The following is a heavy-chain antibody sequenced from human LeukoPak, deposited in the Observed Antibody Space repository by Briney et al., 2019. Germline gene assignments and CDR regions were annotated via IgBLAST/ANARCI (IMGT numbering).Heavy chain of an antibody. CDR2: IKQDGSEK. D-gene: IGHD3-10*01. CDR1: GFTFSSYW. CDR3: ASYGYYYYYMDV. Sequence: GGSLRLSCAASGFTFSSYWMSWVRQAPGKGLEGVANIKQDGSEKYYVDSVKGRFTISRDNAKNSLYLQMNSLRAEDTAVYYCASYGYYYYYMDVWGKGTTVTVSS. V-gene: IGHV3-7*01. J-gene: IGHJ6*03.